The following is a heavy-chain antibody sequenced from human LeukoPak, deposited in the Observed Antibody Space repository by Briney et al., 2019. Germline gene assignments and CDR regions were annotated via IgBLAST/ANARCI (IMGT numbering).Heavy chain of an antibody. CDR1: GYTFTSYG. CDR2: ISACNGNT. CDR3: ARDLEYYYDSSGYYASFDY. D-gene: IGHD3-22*01. V-gene: IGHV1-18*01. Sequence: ASVKVSCKASGYTFTSYGISWVRQAPGQGLEWMGWISACNGNTNYTQKLQGRVTMTTDTSTSTAYMELRSLRSDDTAVYYCARDLEYYYDSSGYYASFDYWGQGTLVTVSS. J-gene: IGHJ4*02.